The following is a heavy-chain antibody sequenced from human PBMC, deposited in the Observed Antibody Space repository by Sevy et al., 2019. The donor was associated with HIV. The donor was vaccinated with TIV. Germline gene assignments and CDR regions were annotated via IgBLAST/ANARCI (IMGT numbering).Heavy chain of an antibody. CDR2: ISFDGTDK. J-gene: IGHJ3*01. D-gene: IGHD3-10*01. CDR1: GFTFSSYP. V-gene: IGHV3-30-3*01. Sequence: GGSLRLSCAASGFTFSSYPMHWVRQAPGKGLEWVSFISFDGTDKYYADSVKGRFTITRDNSKNTLFLQMNSLRAEDTAFYYCVRETTMLPRGAFDFWGQGTMSPSPQ. CDR3: VRETTMLPRGAFDF.